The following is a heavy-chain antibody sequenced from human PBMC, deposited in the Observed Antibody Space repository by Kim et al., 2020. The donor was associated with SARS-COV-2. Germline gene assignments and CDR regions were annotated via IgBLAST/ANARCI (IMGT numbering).Heavy chain of an antibody. J-gene: IGHJ3*02. Sequence: SLRLSCAASGFTFDDYAMHWVRQAPGKGLEWVSGISWNSGSIGYADSVKGRFTISRDNAKNSLYLQMNSLRAEDTALYYCAKDIVATIFDAFDIWGQGTMVTVSS. CDR1: GFTFDDYA. CDR3: AKDIVATIFDAFDI. V-gene: IGHV3-9*01. CDR2: ISWNSGSI. D-gene: IGHD5-12*01.